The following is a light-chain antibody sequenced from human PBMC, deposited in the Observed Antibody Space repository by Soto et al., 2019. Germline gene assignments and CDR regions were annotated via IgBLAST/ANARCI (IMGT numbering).Light chain of an antibody. V-gene: IGKV2-28*01. CDR1: QSLLQTNGYTY. Sequence: DIVMTQSPLSLPVTPGEPASISCRSSQSLLQTNGYTYLDWYLQKPGQSPQLLIYLTSIRASGVPDRFSGSGSGTEFTLKISKVEAEDVGVYYCMQSLQTPPWTFGPGPKVEFK. CDR3: MQSLQTPPWT. J-gene: IGKJ1*01. CDR2: LTS.